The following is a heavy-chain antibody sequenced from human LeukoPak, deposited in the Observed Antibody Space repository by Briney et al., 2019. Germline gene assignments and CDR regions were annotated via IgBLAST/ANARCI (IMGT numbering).Heavy chain of an antibody. D-gene: IGHD4-17*01. V-gene: IGHV4-39*07. Sequence: RPSETLSLTCTVSGGSISSSSYYWGWIRQPPGKGLEWIGSIYYSGSTYYNPPLKSRVTISVDTSKNQFSLKLSSVTAADTAVYYCASLPSTVTTGFYYYYYMDVWDKGTTVTVSS. J-gene: IGHJ6*03. CDR2: IYYSGST. CDR3: ASLPSTVTTGFYYYYYMDV. CDR1: GGSISSSSYY.